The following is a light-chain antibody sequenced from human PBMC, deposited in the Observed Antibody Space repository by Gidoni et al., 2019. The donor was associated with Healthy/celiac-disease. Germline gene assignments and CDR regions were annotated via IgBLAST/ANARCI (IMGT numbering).Light chain of an antibody. Sequence: DIVMTQSPDSLAVSLGERATINCKSSQSVLYSSNNKNYLAWYQQKPGQPPKLLIYWASTRESGVPDRFSGSGSGTDFTLTISSLQAEDVAVYYCQQYYSTPWTFXXXTNXKSN. CDR3: QQYYSTPWT. CDR2: WAS. CDR1: QSVLYSSNNKNY. J-gene: IGKJ1*01. V-gene: IGKV4-1*01.